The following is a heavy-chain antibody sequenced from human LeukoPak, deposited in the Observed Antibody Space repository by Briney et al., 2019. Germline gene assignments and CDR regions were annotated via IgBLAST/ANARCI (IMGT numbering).Heavy chain of an antibody. CDR2: INSDGSST. J-gene: IGHJ3*02. Sequence: GGSLRLSCAASGFTFSSYWMHWVRQAPGKGLVWVSRINSDGSSTSYADSVKSRFTISRDNAKNTLYLQMNSLRAEDTAVYYCATGYCSSTSCLSRAAFDIWGQGTMVTVSS. V-gene: IGHV3-74*01. D-gene: IGHD2-2*01. CDR3: ATGYCSSTSCLSRAAFDI. CDR1: GFTFSSYW.